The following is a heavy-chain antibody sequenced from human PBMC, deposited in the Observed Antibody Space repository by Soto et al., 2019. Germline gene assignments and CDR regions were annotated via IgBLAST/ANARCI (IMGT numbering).Heavy chain of an antibody. CDR2: IYYSGST. CDR3: ARHKSPSMSTIDY. V-gene: IGHV4-39*01. Sequence: SETLSLTCTVSGGSISSSSYYWGWIRQPPGKGLEWIGSIYYSGSTYYNPSLKSRVTISVDTSKNQFSLKLSSVTAADTAVYYCARHKSPSMSTIDYWGQGTLVTVS. D-gene: IGHD3-16*01. CDR1: GGSISSSSYY. J-gene: IGHJ4*02.